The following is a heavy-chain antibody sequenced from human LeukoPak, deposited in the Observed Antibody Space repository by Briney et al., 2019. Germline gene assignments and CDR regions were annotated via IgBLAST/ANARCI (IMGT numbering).Heavy chain of an antibody. Sequence: PGGSLRLSCAASGFTFSSYNMNWVRQAPGKGLEWVSSISSSSSYIYYADSVKGRFTISRDNAKNSLYLQMNSLRAEDTAVYYCARDLLAAAGSNWFDPWGQGTLVTVSS. J-gene: IGHJ5*02. V-gene: IGHV3-21*01. CDR2: ISSSSSYI. CDR1: GFTFSSYN. D-gene: IGHD6-13*01. CDR3: ARDLLAAAGSNWFDP.